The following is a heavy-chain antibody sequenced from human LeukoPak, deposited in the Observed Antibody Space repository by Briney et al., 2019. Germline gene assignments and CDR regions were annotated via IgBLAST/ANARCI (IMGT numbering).Heavy chain of an antibody. D-gene: IGHD3-3*01. CDR3: ARDERLLSFLK. J-gene: IGHJ4*02. CDR2: IRYDGSNI. CDR1: GFTFSNYD. Sequence: GGSLRLSCVASGFTFSNYDMHWVRQAPGKGLEWVAFIRYDGSNIHYTDSVEGRFTISRDNSKNTLYLQMNSLRAEDTAIYYCARDERLLSFLKWGQGTLVTVSS. V-gene: IGHV3-30*02.